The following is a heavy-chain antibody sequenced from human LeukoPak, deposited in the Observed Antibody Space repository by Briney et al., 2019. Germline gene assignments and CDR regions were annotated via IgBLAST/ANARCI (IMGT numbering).Heavy chain of an antibody. CDR1: GYTFTGYY. J-gene: IGHJ6*02. D-gene: IGHD2-2*01. Sequence: ASLKVSCVASGYTFTGYYMHWVRQAPRQGLECMGWINPNSGGTNYAQKFQGRVTMTRDTSTSTAYMEMSRLRSDDTAVYYCARNIVVVPAAIYSRYYYYGMDVWGQGTTVTVSS. V-gene: IGHV1-2*02. CDR3: ARNIVVVPAAIYSRYYYYGMDV. CDR2: INPNSGGT.